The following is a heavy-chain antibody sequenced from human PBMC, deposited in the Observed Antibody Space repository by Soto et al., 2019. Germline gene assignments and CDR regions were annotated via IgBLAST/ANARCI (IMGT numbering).Heavy chain of an antibody. CDR1: GFTFSDHG. J-gene: IGHJ4*02. CDR3: AKDRTIASRNFDS. V-gene: IGHV3-23*01. CDR2: ISGSVGST. D-gene: IGHD6-6*01. Sequence: EVQLLESGGGFVQPGGSLRLSCTASGFTFSDHGMHWVRQAPGKGLEWVSSISGSVGSTFYADSVKGRFTISRDNSMNTLYLKMNSLRAEDTAVYYCAKDRTIASRNFDSWGQGALVTVSS.